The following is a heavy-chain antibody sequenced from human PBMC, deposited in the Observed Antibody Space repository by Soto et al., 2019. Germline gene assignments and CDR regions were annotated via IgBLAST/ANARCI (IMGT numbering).Heavy chain of an antibody. Sequence: SVPTLVNPTQTLTLTCNFSGFSLSTSGVGVGWIRQPPGKALEWLAVIYWNDEKRYSPSLESRLTITKDTSKNQVVLTMTNMDPVDTATYYCARRLLNSAFDPWGQGTLVTVSS. D-gene: IGHD1-20*01. J-gene: IGHJ5*02. CDR2: IYWNDEK. CDR1: GFSLSTSGVG. CDR3: ARRLLNSAFDP. V-gene: IGHV2-5*01.